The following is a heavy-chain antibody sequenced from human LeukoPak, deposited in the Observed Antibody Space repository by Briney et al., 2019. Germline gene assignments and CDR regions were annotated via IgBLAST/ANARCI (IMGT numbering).Heavy chain of an antibody. Sequence: PSETLSLTCTVSGGSISTRSYYWGWIRQPPGKGLEWIGSIYYSGSTNYNPSLKSRVTISVDTSKNQFSLKLSSVTAADTAVYYCARYGLRWLQFRGAFDIWGQGTMVTVSS. J-gene: IGHJ3*02. CDR2: IYYSGST. V-gene: IGHV4-39*07. CDR1: GGSISTRSYY. D-gene: IGHD5-24*01. CDR3: ARYGLRWLQFRGAFDI.